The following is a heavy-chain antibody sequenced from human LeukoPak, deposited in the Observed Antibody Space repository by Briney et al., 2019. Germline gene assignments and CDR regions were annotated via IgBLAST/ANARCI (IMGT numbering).Heavy chain of an antibody. CDR2: ISVSGDNT. Sequence: PGGSLRLSCAASGFTFSSYAMSWVRQAPGKGLEWVSVISVSGDNTYYADSVKGRFTISRDNSKNTVYLQVNSLRAEDTAVYHCAREVRVGGLLSLDYWGQGTLVTVSS. CDR1: GFTFSSYA. J-gene: IGHJ4*02. V-gene: IGHV3-23*01. CDR3: AREVRVGGLLSLDY. D-gene: IGHD3-10*01.